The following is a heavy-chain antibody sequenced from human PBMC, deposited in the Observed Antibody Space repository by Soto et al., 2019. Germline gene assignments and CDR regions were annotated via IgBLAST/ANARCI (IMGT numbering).Heavy chain of an antibody. CDR3: TTGYGDYLYYCDY. CDR2: IKSKTDGGTT. Sequence: EVQLVESGGGLVKPGGSLRLSCAASGFTFSNAWMNWVRQAPGKGLEWVGRIKSKTDGGTTDYAAPVKGRFTISRDDSKNTLYLQMNSLKTEDTAVYYWTTGYGDYLYYCDYWGQGTLVTVSS. V-gene: IGHV3-15*07. CDR1: GFTFSNAW. J-gene: IGHJ4*02. D-gene: IGHD4-17*01.